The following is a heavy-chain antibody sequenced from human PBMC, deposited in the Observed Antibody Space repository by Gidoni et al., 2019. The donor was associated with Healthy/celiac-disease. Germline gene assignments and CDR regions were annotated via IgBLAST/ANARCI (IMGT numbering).Heavy chain of an antibody. CDR2: ISYDGSNK. CDR3: AKDTVGAPTLFVYYYYYYGMDV. Sequence: QVQLVESGGGVVQPGRSLRLSCAASGFTFSSYGMNWVRQAPGKGLGWVAVISYDGSNKYYADSVKGRFTISRDNSKNTLYLQMNSLRAEDTAVYYCAKDTVGAPTLFVYYYYYYGMDVWGQGTTVTVSS. J-gene: IGHJ6*02. D-gene: IGHD1-26*01. V-gene: IGHV3-30*18. CDR1: GFTFSSYG.